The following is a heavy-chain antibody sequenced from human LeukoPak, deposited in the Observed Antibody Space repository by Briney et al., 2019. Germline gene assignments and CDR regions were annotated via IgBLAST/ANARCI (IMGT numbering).Heavy chain of an antibody. Sequence: PGGSLRLSCAASGFTFSNCATSWVRQAPGKGLEWVSSISASGGSTYFADSVRGGFSISRDNSKDTLYLQMKSLRAEDPAIYYCSKGGGASVSSYCTSITCRRFDPWGQGTLVTVSS. CDR1: GFTFSNCA. V-gene: IGHV3-23*01. J-gene: IGHJ5*02. CDR3: SKGGGASVSSYCTSITCRRFDP. CDR2: ISASGGST. D-gene: IGHD2-2*01.